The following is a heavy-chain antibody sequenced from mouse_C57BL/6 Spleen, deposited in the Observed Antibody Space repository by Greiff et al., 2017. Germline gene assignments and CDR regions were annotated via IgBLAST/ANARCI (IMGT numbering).Heavy chain of an antibody. CDR2: IDPSDSET. J-gene: IGHJ1*03. D-gene: IGHD2-4*01. V-gene: IGHV1-52*01. CDR3: ARDYYDYDGNFDV. CDR1: GYTFTSYW. Sequence: VQLQQPGAELVRPGSSVKLSCKASGYTFTSYWMHWVKQRPIQGLEWIGNIDPSDSETHYNQKFKDKATLTVDKSSSTAYMQLSSLTSEDSAVYYCARDYYDYDGNFDVWGTGTTVTVSS.